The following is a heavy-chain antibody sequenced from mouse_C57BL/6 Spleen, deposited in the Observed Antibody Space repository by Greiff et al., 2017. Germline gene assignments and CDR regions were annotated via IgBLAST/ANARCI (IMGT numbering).Heavy chain of an antibody. Sequence: VQLQQPGAELVRPGSSVKLSCKASGYTFTSYWMHWVKQRPIQGLEWIGNIDPSDSETHYNQKFKDKATLTVDKSSSTAYMQLSSLTSEDSAVXYCARWAYYSNYGLFDYWGQGTTLTVSS. D-gene: IGHD2-5*01. CDR2: IDPSDSET. CDR3: ARWAYYSNYGLFDY. J-gene: IGHJ2*01. V-gene: IGHV1-52*01. CDR1: GYTFTSYW.